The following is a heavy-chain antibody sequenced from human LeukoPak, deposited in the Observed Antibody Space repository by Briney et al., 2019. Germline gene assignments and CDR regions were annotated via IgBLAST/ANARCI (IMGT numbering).Heavy chain of an antibody. CDR1: GFTFSSYG. J-gene: IGHJ4*02. CDR2: ISYDGSNK. V-gene: IGHV3-30*18. D-gene: IGHD5-12*01. CDR3: AKDRVATTGYFDY. Sequence: GRSLRLSCAASGFTFSSYGMHWVRQAPGKGLEWVAVISYDGSNKYYADSVKGRFTISRDNSKNTLYLQMNRLRAEDTAVYYCAKDRVATTGYFDYWGQGTLVTVSS.